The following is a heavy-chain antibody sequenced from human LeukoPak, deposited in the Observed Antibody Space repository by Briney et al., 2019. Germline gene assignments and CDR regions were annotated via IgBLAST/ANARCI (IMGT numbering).Heavy chain of an antibody. D-gene: IGHD3-22*01. J-gene: IGHJ4*02. Sequence: ASVKVSCKASGYIFTSYGISWVRQAPGQGLEWMGWISGHNGNTKYAQKFQGRVTMTTDTSTSTGYVELRSLRSDDTAVYYCARDVYDSSGYSPFYFDYWGQGTLVTVSS. V-gene: IGHV1-18*01. CDR3: ARDVYDSSGYSPFYFDY. CDR2: ISGHNGNT. CDR1: GYIFTSYG.